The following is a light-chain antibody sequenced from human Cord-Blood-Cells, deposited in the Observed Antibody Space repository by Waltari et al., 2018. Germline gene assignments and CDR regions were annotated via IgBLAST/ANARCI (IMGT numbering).Light chain of an antibody. CDR1: SYNIGAGYD. CDR2: GKR. CDR3: QSYDSSLSGVV. Sequence: QSVLTQPPSVSGAPGQRVTISCTGSSYNIGAGYDGQWYKQLPGTAPKLPNYGKRNPPPGVPDRFSAAKPGTSASPAITGPQAEDEADDYCQSYDSSLSGVVFGGGTKVTVL. V-gene: IGLV1-40*01. J-gene: IGLJ2*01.